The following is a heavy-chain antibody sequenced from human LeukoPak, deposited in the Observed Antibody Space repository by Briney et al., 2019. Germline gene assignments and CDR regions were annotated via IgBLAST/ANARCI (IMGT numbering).Heavy chain of an antibody. V-gene: IGHV3-53*01. Sequence: TGGSLRLSCAASGFTVSSNYMSWVRQAPGKGLEWVSVIYRGGGTYYADSVKSRFTISRDNSKNTLYLQMNSLRAEDTAVYYCAKDRGRPYCSSTNCQDYWGQGTLVTVSS. J-gene: IGHJ4*02. D-gene: IGHD2-2*01. CDR3: AKDRGRPYCSSTNCQDY. CDR2: IYRGGGT. CDR1: GFTVSSNY.